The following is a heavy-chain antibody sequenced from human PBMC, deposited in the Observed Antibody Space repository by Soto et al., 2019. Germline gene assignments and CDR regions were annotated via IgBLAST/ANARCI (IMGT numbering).Heavy chain of an antibody. D-gene: IGHD4-17*01. CDR1: GYTFTSYD. V-gene: IGHV1-8*01. CDR3: ARGPDYGDYVGLPSYYYMDV. Sequence: ASVKVSCKASGYTFTSYDINWVRQATGQGLEWMGWMNPNSGNTGYAQKFQGRVTMTRNTSISTAYMELSSLRSEDTAVYYCARGPDYGDYVGLPSYYYMDVWGKGTTVTVSS. J-gene: IGHJ6*03. CDR2: MNPNSGNT.